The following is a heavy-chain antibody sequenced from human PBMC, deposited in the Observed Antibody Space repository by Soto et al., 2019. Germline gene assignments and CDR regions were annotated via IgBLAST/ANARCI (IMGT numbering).Heavy chain of an antibody. D-gene: IGHD2-2*01. Sequence: EVHLGYSGGDLVQPGGSLRLSCAASGFTFSTYWMSWVRQAPGQGLEWVATIRQEGSERHYVDSVKGRFTISRDNTNNLLYLQLNSLRVEDTALYYFARGCGRPSCPDNLDSWGQGALVTVSS. V-gene: IGHV3-7*05. CDR3: ARGCGRPSCPDNLDS. CDR1: GFTFSTYW. CDR2: IRQEGSER. J-gene: IGHJ5*01.